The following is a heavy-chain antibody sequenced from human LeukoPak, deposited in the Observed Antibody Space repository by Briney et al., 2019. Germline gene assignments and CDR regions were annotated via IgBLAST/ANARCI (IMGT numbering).Heavy chain of an antibody. CDR1: GFTFADYG. V-gene: IGHV3-20*04. Sequence: GGSLRLSCAASGFTFADYGMNWVRLVPGKGLEWVSGINWIGGSTGYADSVKGRFTISRDNAKNSLYLQMNSLRAEDTALYYCAKNWGSFSWFFDLWGRGTLVTVSS. D-gene: IGHD7-27*01. CDR3: AKNWGSFSWFFDL. CDR2: INWIGGST. J-gene: IGHJ2*01.